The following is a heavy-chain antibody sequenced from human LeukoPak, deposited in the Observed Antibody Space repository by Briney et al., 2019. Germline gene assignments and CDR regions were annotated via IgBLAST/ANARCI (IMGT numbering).Heavy chain of an antibody. Sequence: SETLSLTCTVSGDSISNNFWTWVRQPPGKGLEWIGYIHGSGSTNYNPSLESRVTMSVDTSTNQFSLKLTLVTAADTAVYFCATTSGRVGRDYWGQGILVTVSS. D-gene: IGHD1-26*01. V-gene: IGHV4-59*01. CDR3: ATTSGRVGRDY. CDR2: IHGSGST. CDR1: GDSISNNF. J-gene: IGHJ4*02.